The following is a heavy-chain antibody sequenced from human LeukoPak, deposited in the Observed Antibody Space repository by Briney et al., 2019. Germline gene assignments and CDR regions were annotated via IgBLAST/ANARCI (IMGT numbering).Heavy chain of an antibody. CDR1: GGSISSYY. J-gene: IGHJ4*02. V-gene: IGHV4-59*01. CDR3: ARDVREGYYDSSGYYTDY. Sequence: PSETLSLTCTVSGGSISSYYWSWIRQPPGKGLEWIGYIYYSGSTNYNPSLKSRVNISVDTSKNQFSLKLSSVTAADTAVYYCARDVREGYYDSSGYYTDYWGQGTLVTVSS. CDR2: IYYSGST. D-gene: IGHD3-22*01.